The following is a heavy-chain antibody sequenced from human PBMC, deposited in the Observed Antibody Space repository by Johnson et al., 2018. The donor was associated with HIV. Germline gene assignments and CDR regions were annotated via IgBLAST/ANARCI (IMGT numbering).Heavy chain of an antibody. CDR3: ARSGDYGAFDI. Sequence: VQLVESGGSVVRPGGSLRLSCAASGFTVSSNYMSWVRQAPGKGLEWVANIKQDGSEKYYVDSVKGRFISSSDNAKNSLYLQMNSRRAEDTAVYYCARSGDYGAFDIWGQGTMVTVSS. CDR1: GFTVSSNY. V-gene: IGHV3-7*01. CDR2: IKQDGSEK. J-gene: IGHJ3*02. D-gene: IGHD2-21*02.